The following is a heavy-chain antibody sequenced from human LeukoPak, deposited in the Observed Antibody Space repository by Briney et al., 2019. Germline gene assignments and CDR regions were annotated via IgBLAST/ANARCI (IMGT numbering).Heavy chain of an antibody. CDR2: ISSSSSYI. CDR1: GFTFSSYS. D-gene: IGHD5-18*01. CDR3: ARRLDGYSYGYADY. V-gene: IGHV3-21*01. J-gene: IGHJ4*02. Sequence: GGSLRLSCAASGFTFSSYSMNWVRQAPGKGLEWVSSISSSSSYIYYADSVKGRFTISRDNAKNSLYLQMNSLRAEDTAVYYCARRLDGYSYGYADYWRQGTLVTVSS.